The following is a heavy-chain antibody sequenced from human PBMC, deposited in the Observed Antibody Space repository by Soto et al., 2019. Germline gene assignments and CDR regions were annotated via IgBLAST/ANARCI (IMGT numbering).Heavy chain of an antibody. Sequence: EVQLVESGGGLVQPGGSLRLSCAASGFTFSLYSMSWVRQAPGKGLEWVSYISRSSTGIHYADSVKGRFTISRGDATTSMHLQMNRLRGGTTAVYISARAVTWGLDVWGPGPRVSISS. J-gene: IGHJ6*02. CDR2: ISRSSTGI. CDR3: ARAVTWGLDV. D-gene: IGHD3-10*01. V-gene: IGHV3-48*01. CDR1: GFTFSLYS.